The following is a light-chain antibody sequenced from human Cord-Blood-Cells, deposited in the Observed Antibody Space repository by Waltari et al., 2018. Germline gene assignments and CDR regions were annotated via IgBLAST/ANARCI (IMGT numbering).Light chain of an antibody. J-gene: IGLJ2*01. CDR3: SSYTSSSTLV. Sequence: QSALTQPASVSGSPGQSITISCTGTSSDVGGYNYVSWYQPHPGKAPKLMIYDVSNLPPGVSNRFSGSKSGNTASLTISGLQAEDEADYYCSSYTSSSTLVFGGGTKLTVL. CDR1: SSDVGGYNY. V-gene: IGLV2-14*01. CDR2: DVS.